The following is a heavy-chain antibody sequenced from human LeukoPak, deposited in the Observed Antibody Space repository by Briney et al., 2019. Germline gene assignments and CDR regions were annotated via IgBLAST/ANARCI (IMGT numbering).Heavy chain of an antibody. J-gene: IGHJ4*02. CDR3: ARERGYNYGYSGYYDQ. CDR1: GFTFSNCG. V-gene: IGHV3-48*03. CDR2: ISTGGAST. D-gene: IGHD5-18*01. Sequence: GGSLRPSCAASGFTFSNCGMNCVRQAPGKGLEWISYISTGGASTYYADSAKGRFTVSRDNAKNSMYLRMDTLRAEDTAVYYCARERGYNYGYSGYYDQWGQGILVTVSS.